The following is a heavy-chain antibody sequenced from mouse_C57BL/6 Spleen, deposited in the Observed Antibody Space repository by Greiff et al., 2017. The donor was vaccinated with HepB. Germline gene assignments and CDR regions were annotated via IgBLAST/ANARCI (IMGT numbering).Heavy chain of an antibody. D-gene: IGHD3-2*02. J-gene: IGHJ2*01. Sequence: QVQLQQPGAELVMPGASVKLSCKASGYTFTSYWMHWVKQRPGQGLEWIGEIDPSDSYTNYNQKFKGKSTLTVDKSSSTAYLQLSSLTSEDSAVYYGARWGGQRRFDYWGQGTTLTVSS. CDR2: IDPSDSYT. CDR3: ARWGGQRRFDY. V-gene: IGHV1-69*01. CDR1: GYTFTSYW.